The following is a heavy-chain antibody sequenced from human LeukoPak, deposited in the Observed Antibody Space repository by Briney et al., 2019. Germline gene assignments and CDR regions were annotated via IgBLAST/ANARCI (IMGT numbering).Heavy chain of an antibody. J-gene: IGHJ4*02. D-gene: IGHD3-3*01. Sequence: SETLSLTCVVYRESFSGYYWSWIRQPPGKGLEWIGETNHSGSTNYNPSLKSRVTISIDTSKNQFSLELTSVTAADTAVYYCARGRDDFLSGYPWRDFDYWGQGTLVTVSS. CDR3: ARGRDDFLSGYPWRDFDY. V-gene: IGHV4-34*01. CDR1: RESFSGYY. CDR2: TNHSGST.